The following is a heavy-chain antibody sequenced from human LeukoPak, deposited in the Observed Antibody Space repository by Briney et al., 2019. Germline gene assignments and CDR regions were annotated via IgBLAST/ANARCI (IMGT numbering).Heavy chain of an antibody. V-gene: IGHV1-69*13. CDR2: IIPIFGTA. J-gene: IGHJ1*01. Sequence: VASVKVSCKASGGTFSSYAISWVRQAPGQGLEWMGGIIPIFGTANYAQKFQGRVTITADESTSTAYMELSSLRSEDTAVYYCARVNPMSGGDFQHWGQGTLVTVSS. CDR3: ARVNPMSGGDFQH. D-gene: IGHD1-26*01. CDR1: GGTFSSYA.